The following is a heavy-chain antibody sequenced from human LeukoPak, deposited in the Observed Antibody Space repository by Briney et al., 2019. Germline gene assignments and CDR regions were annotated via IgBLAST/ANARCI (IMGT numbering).Heavy chain of an antibody. CDR3: AKIPWYYDSSGYSLDY. D-gene: IGHD3-22*01. J-gene: IGHJ4*02. V-gene: IGHV3-30*18. CDR2: ISYGGSNK. CDR1: GFTFISYG. Sequence: GGSLRLSCAASGFTFISYGMHWVRRAPGKGREWVAVISYGGSNKYYADSVKGRFTISRDNSKNTLYLQMNSLRAEDTAVYYCAKIPWYYDSSGYSLDYWGQGTLVTVS.